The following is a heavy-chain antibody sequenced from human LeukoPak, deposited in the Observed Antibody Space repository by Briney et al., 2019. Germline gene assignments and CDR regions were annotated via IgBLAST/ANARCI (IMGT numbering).Heavy chain of an antibody. D-gene: IGHD3-10*01. CDR2: INHSGST. J-gene: IGHJ4*02. CDR3: ARMRYYYGSGSYGGLGY. V-gene: IGHV4-38-2*02. CDR1: GYSISSGYY. Sequence: SETLSLTCTVSGYSISSGYYWGWIRQPPGKGLEWIGEINHSGSTNYNPSLKSRVTISVDTSKNQFSLKLSSVTAADTAVYYCARMRYYYGSGSYGGLGYWGQGTLVTVSS.